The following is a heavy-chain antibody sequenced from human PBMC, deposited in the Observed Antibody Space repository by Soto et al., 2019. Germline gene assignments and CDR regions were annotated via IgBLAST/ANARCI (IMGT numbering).Heavy chain of an antibody. CDR2: IYQSGTP. D-gene: IGHD2-21*02. J-gene: IGHJ4*02. Sequence: NPSETLSLTCTVSGGSISSGVYYWNWIRQYPGKGLEWIAYIYQSGTPYYNPSLKSRATISIDRSKNQFSLMLDSVTAADTAVYYCARDLRLDSWGPGTLVTVS. V-gene: IGHV4-31*03. CDR1: GGSISSGVYY. CDR3: ARDLRLDS.